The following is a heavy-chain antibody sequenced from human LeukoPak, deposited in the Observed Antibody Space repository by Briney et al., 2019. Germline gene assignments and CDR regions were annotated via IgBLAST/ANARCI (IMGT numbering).Heavy chain of an antibody. Sequence: GGSLRLSCAASRFTFDDYGMSWVRQAPGKGLEWVSGINWNGGSTGYADSVKGRFTISRDNAKNSLYLQMNSLRAEDTALYYCAREKGYSYGFPFDYWGQGTLVTVSS. CDR2: INWNGGST. CDR3: AREKGYSYGFPFDY. J-gene: IGHJ4*02. V-gene: IGHV3-20*04. D-gene: IGHD5-18*01. CDR1: RFTFDDYG.